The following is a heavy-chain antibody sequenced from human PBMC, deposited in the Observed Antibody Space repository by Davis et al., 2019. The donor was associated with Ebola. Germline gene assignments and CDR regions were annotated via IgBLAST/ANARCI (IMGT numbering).Heavy chain of an antibody. Sequence: LKISCAASGVTFSSHWMHWVRQAPGKGLVWVSRINGDGSRTGYADSVKGRFTISRDNAKNTLYLQMNSLRAEDTAVYYCTRDFDWDGGYWGQGTLVTVSP. D-gene: IGHD3-16*01. CDR1: GVTFSSHW. CDR3: TRDFDWDGGY. CDR2: INGDGSRT. J-gene: IGHJ4*02. V-gene: IGHV3-74*01.